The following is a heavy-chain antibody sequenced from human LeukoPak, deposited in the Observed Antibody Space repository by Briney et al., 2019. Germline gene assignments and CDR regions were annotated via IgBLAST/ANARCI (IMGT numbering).Heavy chain of an antibody. J-gene: IGHJ6*03. CDR2: ISGSGGST. Sequence: PGRSLRLSCAASGFLVSSCGMHWVRQASGKGLEWVSAISGSGGSTYYADSVKGRFTISRDNSKNTLYLQMNSLRAEDTAVYYCAKGLKAVSVVAGAFYYYYYMDVWGKGTTVTVSS. V-gene: IGHV3-23*01. CDR3: AKGLKAVSVVAGAFYYYYYMDV. D-gene: IGHD6-19*01. CDR1: GFLVSSCG.